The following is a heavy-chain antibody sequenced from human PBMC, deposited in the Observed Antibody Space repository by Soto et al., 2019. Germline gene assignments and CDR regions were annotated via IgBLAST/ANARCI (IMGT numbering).Heavy chain of an antibody. V-gene: IGHV4-4*02. CDR2: AHHSGRT. J-gene: IGHJ4*02. CDR3: ARSEATALDY. CDR1: GDSMSSSNW. Sequence: SETLSLTFTVSGDSMSSSNWWNWVRQPPGKGLEWIGEAHHSGRTNYNPSLKSRVTISVDRSQNRFSLKLSSVTAADTAVYYCARSEATALDYWGQGTLVTVSS.